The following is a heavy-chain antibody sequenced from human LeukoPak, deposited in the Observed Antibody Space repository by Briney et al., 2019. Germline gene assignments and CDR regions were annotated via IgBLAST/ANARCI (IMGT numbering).Heavy chain of an antibody. D-gene: IGHD6-19*01. V-gene: IGHV3-23*01. CDR1: GFTFSSYA. CDR2: IGGSDGST. J-gene: IGHJ4*02. CDR3: AKGVPGWPYYFDY. Sequence: GGSLRLSCAASGFTFSSYAMSWVRQAPGKGLEWVSAIGGSDGSTYYTDSVKGRFAISRDNSKNTLFLQINSLRAEDTAVYYCAKGVPGWPYYFDYWGQGTLVTVSS.